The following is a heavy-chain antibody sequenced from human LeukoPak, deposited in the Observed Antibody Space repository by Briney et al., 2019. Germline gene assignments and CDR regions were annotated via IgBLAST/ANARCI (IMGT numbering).Heavy chain of an antibody. CDR3: AKTPVSAAGYNWFDS. J-gene: IGHJ5*01. D-gene: IGHD6-13*01. CDR1: GSGFTFSTSA. Sequence: PGGSLRLSCAASGSGFTFSTSAINWVRQASGKGLEWVSSISGSAGSTFYADSVKGRFTISRDNSKNTLYLQMNSLRAEDTAVYFCAKTPVSAAGYNWFDSWGQGALVTVSS. V-gene: IGHV3-23*01. CDR2: ISGSAGST.